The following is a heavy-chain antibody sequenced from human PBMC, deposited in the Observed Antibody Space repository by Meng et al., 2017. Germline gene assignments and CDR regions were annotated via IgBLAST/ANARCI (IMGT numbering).Heavy chain of an antibody. J-gene: IGHJ6*02. D-gene: IGHD4-11*01. CDR1: GYSFTSYW. CDR3: ARRISTVTTGNYYYGMDV. CDR2: IYPGDSDT. Sequence: GESLKISCKGSGYSFTSYWIGWVRQRPGKGLEWMGIIYPGDSDTRYSPSFQGQVTISADKSISTAYLQWSSLKASDTAMYYCARRISTVTTGNYYYGMDVWGQGTTVTVSS. V-gene: IGHV5-51*01.